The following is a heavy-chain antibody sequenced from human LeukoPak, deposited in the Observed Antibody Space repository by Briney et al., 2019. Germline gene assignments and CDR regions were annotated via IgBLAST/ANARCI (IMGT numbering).Heavy chain of an antibody. V-gene: IGHV4-31*03. CDR2: IYYSGST. CDR1: GGSISSGGSY. J-gene: IGHJ5*02. Sequence: SETLSLTCTVSGGSISSGGSYWSWIRQHPGKGLEWIGYIYYSGSTYYNPSLKSRVTISVDTSKNQFSLKLSSVTAADTAVYYCARGGTMVRGVSNWFDPWGQGTLVTVSS. D-gene: IGHD3-10*01. CDR3: ARGGTMVRGVSNWFDP.